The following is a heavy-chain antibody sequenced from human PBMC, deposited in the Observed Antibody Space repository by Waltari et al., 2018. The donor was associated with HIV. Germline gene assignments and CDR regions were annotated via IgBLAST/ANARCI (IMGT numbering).Heavy chain of an antibody. CDR1: GGDFTSYS. J-gene: IGHJ4*02. Sequence: QVQLVQSGAEVKTPGSSVKVSCRASGGDFTSYSIHWVRQAPGQGSEWVGRIIQGKKVNLAQKFQGRITVTADKVTTTAYMELSSLRSDDTAVYYCASARETMGVDLDFWGQGTLVSVST. CDR3: ASARETMGVDLDF. V-gene: IGHV1-69*02. D-gene: IGHD3-10*01. CDR2: IIQGKKV.